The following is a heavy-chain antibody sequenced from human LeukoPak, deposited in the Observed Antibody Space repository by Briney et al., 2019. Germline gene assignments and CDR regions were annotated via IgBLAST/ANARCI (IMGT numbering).Heavy chain of an antibody. J-gene: IGHJ3*02. CDR1: GGSISSYY. CDR3: ARDIRQWELLSFAFDI. V-gene: IGHV4-4*07. CDR2: IYTSGST. D-gene: IGHD1-26*01. Sequence: SETLSLTCTVSGGSISSYYWSWIRQPAGKGLEWIGRIYTSGSTNYNPSLKSRVTMSVDTSKNQFSLKLSSVTAADTAVYYCARDIRQWELLSFAFDIWGQGTMVTVSS.